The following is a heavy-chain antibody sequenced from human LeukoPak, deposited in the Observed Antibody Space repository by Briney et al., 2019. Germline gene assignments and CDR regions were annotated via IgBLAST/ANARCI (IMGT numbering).Heavy chain of an antibody. Sequence: GGSLRLSCAASGFIFSSSEMNWVRQAPGKGLEWVSHIRGSADTIYYADSVKGRFTISRDNAKNSLYLQMNSLRAEDTAVYYCARHACGSGSCQGGVPSFDYWGQGTLVTVSS. CDR3: ARHACGSGSCQGGVPSFDY. V-gene: IGHV3-48*03. CDR1: GFIFSSSE. J-gene: IGHJ4*02. CDR2: IRGSADTI. D-gene: IGHD3-10*01.